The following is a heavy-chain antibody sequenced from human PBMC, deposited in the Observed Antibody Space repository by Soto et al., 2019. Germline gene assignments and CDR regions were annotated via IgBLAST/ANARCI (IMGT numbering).Heavy chain of an antibody. D-gene: IGHD2-2*01. CDR1: GGTFSSYT. V-gene: IGHV1-69*02. J-gene: IGHJ4*02. CDR2: IIPILGIA. CDR3: ASYLVQSSSTNVPPFDY. Sequence: SVKVSCKASGGTFSSYTISWVRQAPGQGLEWMGRIIPILGIANYAQKFQGRVTITADKSTSTAYMELSSLRSEDTAVYYCASYLVQSSSTNVPPFDYWGQGTLVTVSS.